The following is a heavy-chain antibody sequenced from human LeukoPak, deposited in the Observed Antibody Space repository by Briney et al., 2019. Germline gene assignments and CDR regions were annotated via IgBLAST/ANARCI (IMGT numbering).Heavy chain of an antibody. V-gene: IGHV3-9*01. CDR3: VKASPRYCSGGNCYLDY. Sequence: PGGSLRLFCAASGFTFDDYAMHWVRQGPGKGLEWVSGISWKSGGIDYADSVKGRFTISRDNAKNSLYLQMNSLGAEDTALYYCVKASPRYCSGGNCYLDYWGQGTLVTVSS. J-gene: IGHJ4*02. CDR1: GFTFDDYA. CDR2: ISWKSGGI. D-gene: IGHD2-15*01.